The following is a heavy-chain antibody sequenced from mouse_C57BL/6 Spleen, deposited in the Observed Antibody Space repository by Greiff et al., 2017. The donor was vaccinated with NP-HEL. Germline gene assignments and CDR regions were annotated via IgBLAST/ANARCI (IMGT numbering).Heavy chain of an antibody. Sequence: QVQLQQSGAELMKPGASVKLSCKATGYTFTGYWIEWVKQRPGHGLEWIGEILPGSGSTNYTEKFKGKATLTADTSSNTAYMQLSSLTTEDSAIYYCARDNYGSSHYAMDYWGQGTSVTVSS. D-gene: IGHD1-1*01. V-gene: IGHV1-9*01. CDR1: GYTFTGYW. J-gene: IGHJ4*01. CDR3: ARDNYGSSHYAMDY. CDR2: ILPGSGST.